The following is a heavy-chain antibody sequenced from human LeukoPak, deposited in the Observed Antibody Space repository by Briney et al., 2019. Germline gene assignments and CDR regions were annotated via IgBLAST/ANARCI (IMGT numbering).Heavy chain of an antibody. V-gene: IGHV4-59*08. CDR2: NYYRGST. D-gene: IGHD2-15*01. CDR1: GDSIRRFD. CDR3: ARRAVVVLSPAWYFDL. J-gene: IGHJ2*01. Sequence: PAEALSLTCSVSGDSIRRFDWSWIPQVPGEGLEWIGYNYYRGSTNSNPSLQSRVTIPESKPKDQLSLTLGSLTAADTAGIYCARRAVVVLSPAWYFDLSGSGTPVTVCS.